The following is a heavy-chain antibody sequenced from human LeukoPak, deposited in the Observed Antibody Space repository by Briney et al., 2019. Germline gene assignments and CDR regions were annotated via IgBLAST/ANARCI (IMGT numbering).Heavy chain of an antibody. D-gene: IGHD4-11*01. CDR1: GHTFTGYY. CDR2: INPNSGGT. Sequence: GASVKVSCKASGHTFTGYYMHWVRQAPGQGLEWMGWINPNSGGTNYAQKFQGRVTMTRDTSISTAYMELSRLRSDDTAVYYCARDMTTVTDNWFDPWGQGTLVTVSS. J-gene: IGHJ5*02. CDR3: ARDMTTVTDNWFDP. V-gene: IGHV1-2*02.